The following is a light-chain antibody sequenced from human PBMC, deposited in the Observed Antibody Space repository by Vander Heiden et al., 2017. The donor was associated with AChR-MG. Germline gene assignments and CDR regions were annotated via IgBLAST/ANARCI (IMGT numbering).Light chain of an antibody. CDR3: QQVNTYPRA. Sequence: DIQLTQSPSFLSASVGDRVTITYRASQGISSYLAWYQQKPGKAPKLLIYAASTLQSGVPSRFSGSGSGTEFTLTISSLQPEDFATYYCQQVNTYPRAFGPGTKVDI. J-gene: IGKJ3*01. CDR1: QGISSY. CDR2: AAS. V-gene: IGKV1-9*01.